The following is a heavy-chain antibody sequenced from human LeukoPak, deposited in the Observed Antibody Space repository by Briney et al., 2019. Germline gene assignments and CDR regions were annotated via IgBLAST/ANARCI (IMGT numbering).Heavy chain of an antibody. J-gene: IGHJ4*02. CDR1: GYSFTSHG. CDR2: INPNSGGT. V-gene: IGHV1-2*04. Sequence: ASVKVSCTASGYSFTSHGITWVRQAPGQWLEWMGWINPNSGGTNYAQKFQGWVTMTRDTSISTAYMELSRLRSDDTAVYYCARGSYYYDSSGYYLNWGQGTLVTVSS. CDR3: ARGSYYYDSSGYYLN. D-gene: IGHD3-22*01.